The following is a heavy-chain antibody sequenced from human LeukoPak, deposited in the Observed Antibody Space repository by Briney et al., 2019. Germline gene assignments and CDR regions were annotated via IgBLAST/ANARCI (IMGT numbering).Heavy chain of an antibody. V-gene: IGHV3-48*03. CDR2: INPNGNTI. D-gene: IGHD6-19*01. CDR3: ARGGVYSSGSYYLYYFDY. CDR1: GFTFSSYE. Sequence: GGSLRLSCAASGFTFSSYEMNWVRQAPGKGLEWISYINPNGNTIYYADSVKGRFTISRDNSKNTLYLQMNSLRAEDTAVYYCARGGVYSSGSYYLYYFDYWGQGTLVTVSS. J-gene: IGHJ4*02.